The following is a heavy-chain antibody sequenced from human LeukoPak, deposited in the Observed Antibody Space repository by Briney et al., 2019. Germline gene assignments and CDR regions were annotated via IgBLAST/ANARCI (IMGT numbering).Heavy chain of an antibody. CDR1: GYSISSGYY. Sequence: PSETLSLTCTVSGYSISSGYYWGWIRQPPGKGLEWIGSIYHSGSTYYNPSLKSRVTISVDTSKNQFSLKLSSVTAADTAVYYCARTGYSSSWYFDYWGQGILVTVSS. J-gene: IGHJ4*02. CDR3: ARTGYSSSWYFDY. V-gene: IGHV4-38-2*02. CDR2: IYHSGST. D-gene: IGHD6-13*01.